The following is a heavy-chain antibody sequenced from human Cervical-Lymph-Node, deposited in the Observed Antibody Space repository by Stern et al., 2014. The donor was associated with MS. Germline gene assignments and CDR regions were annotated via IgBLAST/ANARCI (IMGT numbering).Heavy chain of an antibody. CDR1: GDPSKNDP. J-gene: IGHJ4*02. CDR3: ARQDAVAGLDY. D-gene: IGHD6-19*01. CDR2: IIPILVTP. V-gene: IGHV1-69*01. Sequence: QLVQSGAEVKKPGSSVKVSCKSSGDPSKNDPISWVRLAPGQGLEWMGGIIPILVTPNYAQKCQGRVTITADGSTGTVYMEISSLRSEDTAVYYCARQDAVAGLDYWGQGTLVTVSS.